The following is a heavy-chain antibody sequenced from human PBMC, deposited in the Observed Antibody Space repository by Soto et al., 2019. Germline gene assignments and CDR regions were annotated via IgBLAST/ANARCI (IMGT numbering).Heavy chain of an antibody. CDR1: GLIFSDYH. CDR3: AMLGGWSGGSNDMDV. D-gene: IGHD6-19*01. Sequence: EVQLVESGGGLVQPGGSLRLSCAASGLIFSDYHMDWVRQAPGKGLEWVGRIRRKANSYTTEYAACVKGRFTISRDDSKNSLYLQMNSLKTEDTAVYYCAMLGGWSGGSNDMDVWGQGPRVTVSS. V-gene: IGHV3-72*01. CDR2: IRRKANSYTT. J-gene: IGHJ6*02.